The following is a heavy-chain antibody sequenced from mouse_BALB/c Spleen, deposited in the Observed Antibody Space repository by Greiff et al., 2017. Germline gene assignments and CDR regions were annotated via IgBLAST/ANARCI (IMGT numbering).Heavy chain of an antibody. CDR2: ISSGGSYT. J-gene: IGHJ2*01. V-gene: IGHV5-9-3*01. Sequence: EVQVVESGGGLVKPGGSLKLSCAASGFTFSSYAMSWVRQTPEKRLEWVATISSGGSYTYYPDSVKGRFTISRDNAKNTLYLQMSSLRSEDTAMYYCARHGYDNYVFFDYWGQGTTLTVSS. CDR1: GFTFSSYA. CDR3: ARHGYDNYVFFDY. D-gene: IGHD2-10*02.